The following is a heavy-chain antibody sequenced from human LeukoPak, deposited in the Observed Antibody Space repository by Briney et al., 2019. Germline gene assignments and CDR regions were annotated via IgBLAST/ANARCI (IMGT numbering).Heavy chain of an antibody. Sequence: SETLSLTCTVSGGSISSSSYYWGWIRQPPGKGLEWIGSIYYSGSTYYNPSLKSRVTISVDTSKNQFSLKLSSVTAADTAVYYCARHEGYSSSWYSLFGYFDYWGQGTLVTVSS. CDR1: GGSISSSSYY. J-gene: IGHJ4*02. CDR3: ARHEGYSSSWYSLFGYFDY. D-gene: IGHD6-13*01. CDR2: IYYSGST. V-gene: IGHV4-39*01.